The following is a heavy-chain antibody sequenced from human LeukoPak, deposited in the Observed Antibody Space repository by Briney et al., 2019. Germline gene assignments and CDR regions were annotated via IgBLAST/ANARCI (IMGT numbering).Heavy chain of an antibody. V-gene: IGHV1-18*01. J-gene: IGHJ4*02. CDR3: ARDDAYYYDSSGYYYVHPDY. CDR2: ISAYNGNT. Sequence: ASVKVSCKASGYTFTSYGISWVRQAPGQGLEWMGWISAYNGNTNYAQKLQGRVTMTTDTSTSTAYMELRSLRSDDTAVYYCARDDAYYYDSSGYYYVHPDYWGQGTLVTVSS. D-gene: IGHD3-22*01. CDR1: GYTFTSYG.